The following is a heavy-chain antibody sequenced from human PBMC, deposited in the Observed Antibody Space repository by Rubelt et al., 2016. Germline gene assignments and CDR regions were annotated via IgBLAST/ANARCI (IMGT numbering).Heavy chain of an antibody. J-gene: IGHJ5*02. V-gene: IGHV4-34*02. Sequence: QVQLQQWGAGLLKPSETLSLTCAVYGGSFSGYYWSWIRQPPGKGLEWIGEIYHSGSTNYNPSLTSRVTISVDKSKIQFSLKLSAVTAADTAVYYCARLGHDTYSSSKQGGYWFDPWGQGTLVTVSS. CDR2: IYHSGST. CDR3: ARLGHDTYSSSKQGGYWFDP. D-gene: IGHD6-6*01. CDR1: GGSFSGYY.